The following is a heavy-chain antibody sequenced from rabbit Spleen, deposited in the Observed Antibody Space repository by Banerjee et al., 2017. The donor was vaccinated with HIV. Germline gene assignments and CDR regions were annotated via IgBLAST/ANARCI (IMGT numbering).Heavy chain of an antibody. CDR3: ARDTGTSFSSYGMDL. CDR2: IAGDSSGFT. CDR1: GFSFSSNEY. V-gene: IGHV1S40*01. Sequence: QSLEESGGGLVQPEGSLALTCKASGFSFSSNEYMCWVRQAPGKGLEWISCIAGDSSGFTYSATWAKGRFTCSKTSSTTVTLQMTSLTAADTATYFCARDTGTSFSSYGMDLWGPGTLVTVS. D-gene: IGHD8-1*01. J-gene: IGHJ6*01.